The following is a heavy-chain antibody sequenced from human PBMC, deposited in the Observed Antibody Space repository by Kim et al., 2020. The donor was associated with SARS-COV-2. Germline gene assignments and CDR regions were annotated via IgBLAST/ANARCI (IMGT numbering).Heavy chain of an antibody. D-gene: IGHD6-13*01. J-gene: IGHJ4*02. CDR1: GDSVSSNSAA. CDR3: AREGITGDPGYYFDS. Sequence: SQTLSLTCVISGDSVSSNSAAWNWIRQSPSRGLEWLGRTYYRSKWYKDYTVSVKSRIIIDPDTSKNQFSLHLNSVIPEDTAVYYCAREGITGDPGYYFDSWGQGTLVTVSS. V-gene: IGHV6-1*01. CDR2: TYYRSKWYK.